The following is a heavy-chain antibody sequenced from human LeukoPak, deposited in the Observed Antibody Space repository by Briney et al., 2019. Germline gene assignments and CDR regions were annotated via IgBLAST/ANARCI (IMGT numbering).Heavy chain of an antibody. D-gene: IGHD6-19*01. CDR2: TDYRSKWYN. CDR3: ARDRVTAVAGTWAFDY. J-gene: IGHJ4*02. Sequence: SHTLSLTCAISGDSVSSNSAAWNWIRQSPSRGLEWLGRTDYRSKWYNDYAVSVKSRITINPDTSKNQFSLQLNSVTPEDTAVYYCARDRVTAVAGTWAFDYWGQGTLVTVSS. CDR1: GDSVSSNSAA. V-gene: IGHV6-1*01.